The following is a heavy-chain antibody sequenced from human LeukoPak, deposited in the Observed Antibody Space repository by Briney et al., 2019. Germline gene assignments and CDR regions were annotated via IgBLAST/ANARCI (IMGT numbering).Heavy chain of an antibody. CDR2: MNPNSGNT. CDR3: ARGKRSGFLNWFDP. J-gene: IGHJ5*02. D-gene: IGHD3-10*01. Sequence: ASVKVSCKASGYTFTSYDINWVRQATGQGLEWVGWMNPNSGNTGYAQKFQGRVTMTRNTSISTAYVELSSLRSEDTAVYYCARGKRSGFLNWFDPWGQGTLVTVSS. CDR1: GYTFTSYD. V-gene: IGHV1-8*01.